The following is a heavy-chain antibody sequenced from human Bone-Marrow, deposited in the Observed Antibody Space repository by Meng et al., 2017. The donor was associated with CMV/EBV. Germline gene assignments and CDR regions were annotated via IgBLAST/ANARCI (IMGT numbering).Heavy chain of an antibody. CDR3: ARQSAANHLLVDV. J-gene: IGHJ6*02. D-gene: IGHD2-2*01. CDR2: ISSSSSYI. CDR1: GFTFSSYS. V-gene: IGHV3-21*01. Sequence: GGSLRLSCAAFGFTFSSYSMNWVRQAPGKGLEWVSSISSSSSYIYYADSVKGRFTISRDNAKNSLYLQMNSLRAEDTAVYYCARQSAANHLLVDVWGQGTTVTFSS.